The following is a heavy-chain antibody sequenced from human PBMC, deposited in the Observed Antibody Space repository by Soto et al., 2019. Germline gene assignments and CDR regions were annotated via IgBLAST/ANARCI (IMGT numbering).Heavy chain of an antibody. CDR3: ARDGEGF. J-gene: IGHJ4*02. Sequence: TGGSLILSCAASGFTFCSNWMHWVRRVPGRGLVWVARINTDGSATNYVDSVKGRFTVSRDNAKNTLYLQMNSLRVEDTAVYYCARDGEGFWGQGTLVTGSS. D-gene: IGHD2-21*01. CDR2: INTDGSAT. V-gene: IGHV3-74*01. CDR1: GFTFCSNW.